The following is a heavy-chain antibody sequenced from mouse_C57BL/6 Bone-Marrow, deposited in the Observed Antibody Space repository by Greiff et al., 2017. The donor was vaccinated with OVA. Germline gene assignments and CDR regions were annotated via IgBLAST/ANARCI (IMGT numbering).Heavy chain of an antibody. Sequence: QVQLQQPGAELVKPGASVKMSCKASGYTFTSYWITWVKQRPGQGLEWIGDIYPGSGSTNYTEKFKSKATMTGDTSSSTAYMQLSSLTSEDSAVYYCARLGSGDWYFDVWGTGTTVTVSS. J-gene: IGHJ1*03. CDR3: ARLGSGDWYFDV. CDR2: IYPGSGST. D-gene: IGHD3-3*01. CDR1: GYTFTSYW. V-gene: IGHV1-55*01.